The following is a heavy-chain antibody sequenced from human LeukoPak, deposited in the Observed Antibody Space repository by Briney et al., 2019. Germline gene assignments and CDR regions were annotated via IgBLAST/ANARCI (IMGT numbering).Heavy chain of an antibody. CDR1: GYSFTNYW. CDR2: INPADSDT. Sequence: GESLKISCQSSGYSFTNYWIGWVRQMPGKGLEWMGTINPADSDTKYSPSFQGQVTTSADKYINTAFLQWSGLESSDTAMYYCARRECSGYYLIDSWGQGTPVTVSS. CDR3: ARRECSGYYLIDS. V-gene: IGHV5-51*01. J-gene: IGHJ4*02. D-gene: IGHD3-22*01.